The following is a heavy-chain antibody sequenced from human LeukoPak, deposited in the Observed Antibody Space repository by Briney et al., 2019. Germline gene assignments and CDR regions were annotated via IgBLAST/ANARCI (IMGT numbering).Heavy chain of an antibody. J-gene: IGHJ3*02. D-gene: IGHD5-12*01. CDR2: MHNSWSS. CDR1: GASTSHFY. Sequence: PSDTLSLSCTVSGASTSHFYWNWIRQPPGKGLEWIGYMHNSWSSKHNPSLKSRLTISIDTSKNQFSLQLASVTAADTAIYYCARSAEWLRNAFDIWGQGTMVSVSS. CDR3: ARSAEWLRNAFDI. V-gene: IGHV4-59*07.